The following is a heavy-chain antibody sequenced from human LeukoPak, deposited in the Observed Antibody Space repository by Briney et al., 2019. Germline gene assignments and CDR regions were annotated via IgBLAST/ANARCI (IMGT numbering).Heavy chain of an antibody. J-gene: IGHJ3*02. D-gene: IGHD2-2*02. CDR1: GGSIRSSSYY. Sequence: PSETLSLTXTVSGGSIRSSSYYWGWIRQPPGKGLEWIGSIYYTGSTYYNPSLKSRVTISIDMSKSQFSLKLTSVTAADTAVYYCARPYRIRSAFDIWGQGTMVTVSS. CDR3: ARPYRIRSAFDI. V-gene: IGHV4-39*01. CDR2: IYYTGST.